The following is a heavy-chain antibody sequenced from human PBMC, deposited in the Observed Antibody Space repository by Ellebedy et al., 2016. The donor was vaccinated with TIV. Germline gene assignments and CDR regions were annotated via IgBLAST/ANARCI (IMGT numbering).Heavy chain of an antibody. CDR1: GYTFTSYA. V-gene: IGHV1-3*01. CDR2: INSGNGNT. Sequence: ASVKVSCKASGYTFTSYAMHWVRQAPGQRLEWMGWINSGNGNTKYSQKFQGRVTITRDTSASTAYMELSSLRSEDTAVYYCARDAPLKSYYYGMDVWGQGTTVTVSS. J-gene: IGHJ6*02. CDR3: ARDAPLKSYYYGMDV.